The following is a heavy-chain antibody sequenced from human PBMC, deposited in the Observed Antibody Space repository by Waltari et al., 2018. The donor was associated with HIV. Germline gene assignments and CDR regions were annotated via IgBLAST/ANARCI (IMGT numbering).Heavy chain of an antibody. J-gene: IGHJ6*02. Sequence: ESGPGLLEPSETLSLTCTVSNYSITGPYYWAWIRQSPGMGLEWIASFYHTGITYYNPSLKTRVTISMDTPTNAFSLRLTSMTAADTAVYYCARDGFLGRFYYYGLDVWGPGTTVIVS. CDR3: ARDGFLGRFYYYGLDV. V-gene: IGHV4-38-2*02. CDR1: NYSITGPYY. CDR2: FYHTGIT. D-gene: IGHD3-10*01.